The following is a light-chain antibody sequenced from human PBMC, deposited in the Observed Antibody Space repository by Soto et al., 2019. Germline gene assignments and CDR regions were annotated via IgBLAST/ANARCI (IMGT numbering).Light chain of an antibody. V-gene: IGKV3-20*01. CDR2: GAS. Sequence: EIVLTQSPGTLSLSPGERATLSCWASQSVPGNYLAWFPHKPGQAPRLLIYGASSRAPGIPDRFSGSGSGTDFTLTISRLEPEDLAVYYCLQYTSVPWTVGQGTKVEIK. J-gene: IGKJ1*01. CDR1: QSVPGNY. CDR3: LQYTSVPWT.